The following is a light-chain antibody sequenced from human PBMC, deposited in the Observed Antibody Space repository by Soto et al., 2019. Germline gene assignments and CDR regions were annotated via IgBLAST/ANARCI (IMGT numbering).Light chain of an antibody. V-gene: IGLV2-14*01. Sequence: QSALTQPASVSGSPGQSITISCTGTSSDVGNYDYVSWYQQHPGKAPKLIIYDVTNRPSGVSSSLSGSKSGNTASLTISGLQCDDEADSYCSSFTTTTTLILFGGGTKRPV. J-gene: IGLJ2*01. CDR2: DVT. CDR3: SSFTTTTTLIL. CDR1: SSDVGNYDY.